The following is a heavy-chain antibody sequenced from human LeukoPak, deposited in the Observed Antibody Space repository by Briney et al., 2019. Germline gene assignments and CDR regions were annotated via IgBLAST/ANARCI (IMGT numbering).Heavy chain of an antibody. CDR2: LDSDDDE. Sequence: SGPALVKPTPTLTLPCTFSGFSLRTSRMCVSWIRQPPGKALVWLAPLDSDDDEYYSTSLKTRLTISKDTSKNQVVLTMTDMDPVDTATYYCASAAAGNKFDYWGQGTLVTVS. CDR3: ASAAAGNKFDY. CDR1: GFSLRTSRMC. J-gene: IGHJ4*02. D-gene: IGHD6-13*01. V-gene: IGHV2-70*01.